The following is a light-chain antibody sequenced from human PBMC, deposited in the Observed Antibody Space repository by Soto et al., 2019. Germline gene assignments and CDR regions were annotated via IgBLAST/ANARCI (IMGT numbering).Light chain of an antibody. CDR3: QQYNSYSPWT. Sequence: DIQMTQSPSTLSASVGDRVTVTSRASQIVSILLAWYQQKPGKAPRLLIYDAASLRTGVPSRFSGSGSGTNFTLTISSLQPDDFATYYCQQYNSYSPWTFGQGTKVDIK. J-gene: IGKJ1*01. CDR1: QIVSIL. V-gene: IGKV1-5*01. CDR2: DAA.